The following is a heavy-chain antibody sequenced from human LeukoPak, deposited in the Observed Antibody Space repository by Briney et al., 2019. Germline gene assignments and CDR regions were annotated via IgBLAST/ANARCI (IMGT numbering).Heavy chain of an antibody. CDR3: AKDFRGSGSTMDY. J-gene: IGHJ4*02. D-gene: IGHD3-10*01. V-gene: IGHV3-48*02. CDR2: ISSSSSTI. CDR1: GFTFSSYS. Sequence: GGSLRLSCAASGFTFSSYSMNWVRQAPGKGLEWVSYISSSSSTIYYADSVKGRFTISRDNSKKTLYLQMNSLRHEDTAVYYCAKDFRGSGSTMDYWGQGTLVTVSS.